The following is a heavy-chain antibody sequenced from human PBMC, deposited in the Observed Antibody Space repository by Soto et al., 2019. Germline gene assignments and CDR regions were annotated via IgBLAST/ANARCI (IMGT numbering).Heavy chain of an antibody. CDR2: ISAYNGNT. CDR3: ARDARGITILGVVIGNYYYGMDV. V-gene: IGHV1-18*01. CDR1: GYTFTSYG. Sequence: ASVKVSCKASGYTFTSYGISWVRQAPGQGLEWMGWISAYNGNTNYAQKLQGRVTMTTDTSTSTAYMELRSLRSDDTAVYYCARDARGITILGVVIGNYYYGMDVWGQGSTVTFYS. D-gene: IGHD3-3*01. J-gene: IGHJ6*02.